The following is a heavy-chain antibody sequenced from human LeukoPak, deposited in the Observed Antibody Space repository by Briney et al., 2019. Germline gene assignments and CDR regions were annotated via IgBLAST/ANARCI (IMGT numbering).Heavy chain of an antibody. CDR2: INPNSGGT. Sequence: GASVKVSCKASGYSFTDYGLGWVRQAPGQGLEWMGWINPNSGGTNYAQKFQGRVTMTRDTSISTAYMELSRLRSDDTAVYYCAVHYVWGSYRLPCFDYWGQGTLVTVSS. D-gene: IGHD3-16*02. J-gene: IGHJ4*02. CDR3: AVHYVWGSYRLPCFDY. CDR1: GYSFTDYG. V-gene: IGHV1-2*02.